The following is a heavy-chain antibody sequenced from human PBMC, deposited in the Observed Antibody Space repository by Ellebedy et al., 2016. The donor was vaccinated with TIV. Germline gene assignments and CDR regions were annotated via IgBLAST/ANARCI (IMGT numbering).Heavy chain of an antibody. CDR3: ARGIAGYPKWYFDL. V-gene: IGHV4-59*01. J-gene: IGHJ2*01. CDR1: GGSISSYY. Sequence: SETLSLTXTVSGGSISSYYWSWIRQPPGKGLEWIGYIYYSGNTNYNPSLKSRVTISVDTSKNQFSLKLSSVTAADTAVYYCARGIAGYPKWYFDLWGRGTLVTVSS. CDR2: IYYSGNT. D-gene: IGHD6-25*01.